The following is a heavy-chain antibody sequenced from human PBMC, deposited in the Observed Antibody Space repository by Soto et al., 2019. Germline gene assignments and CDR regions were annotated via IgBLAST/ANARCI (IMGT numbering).Heavy chain of an antibody. D-gene: IGHD5-12*01. CDR1: GYTFTSYG. Sequence: QVQLVQSGAEVKKPGASVKVSCKASGYTFTSYGLSWVRQAPGQGLEWMGWISAYNGNTNYAQKLQGRVTMTTDTSTITAHMVLRSLRSDATAVYYCARGGEVSWDIVAVDYWGQGTLVTVSS. J-gene: IGHJ4*02. CDR3: ARGGEVSWDIVAVDY. CDR2: ISAYNGNT. V-gene: IGHV1-18*01.